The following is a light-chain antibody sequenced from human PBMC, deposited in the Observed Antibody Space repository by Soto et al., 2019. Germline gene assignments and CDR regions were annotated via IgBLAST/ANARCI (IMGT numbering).Light chain of an antibody. J-gene: IGLJ2*01. CDR2: RNN. Sequence: QSVLTQPPSASGTPGRRVTISCSGSSSNIGSNYVYWYQQLPGTAPKLLIYRNNQRPSGVPDRFSGSKSGTSASLAISGLRSEDEADYYCAAWDDSLSGVVFGGGTKLTGL. CDR1: SSNIGSNY. CDR3: AAWDDSLSGVV. V-gene: IGLV1-47*01.